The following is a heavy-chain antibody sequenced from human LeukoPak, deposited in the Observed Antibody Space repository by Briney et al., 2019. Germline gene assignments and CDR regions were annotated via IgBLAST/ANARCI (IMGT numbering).Heavy chain of an antibody. Sequence: ASVKVSCKASGYTFTGYYMHWVRQAPGQGLEWMGWINPNSGGTNYAQKFQGGVTMTRDTSISTAYMELSRLRSDDTAVYYCARDRTLIEMARRDEFDYWGQGTLVTVSS. CDR1: GYTFTGYY. CDR2: INPNSGGT. V-gene: IGHV1-2*02. CDR3: ARDRTLIEMARRDEFDY. J-gene: IGHJ4*02. D-gene: IGHD5-24*01.